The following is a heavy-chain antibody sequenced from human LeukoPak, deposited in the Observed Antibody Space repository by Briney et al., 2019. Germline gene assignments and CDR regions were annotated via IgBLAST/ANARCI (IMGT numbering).Heavy chain of an antibody. CDR2: ISDSGDGT. CDR1: GFTFRTYA. CDR3: AKPLRLGYHYYAMDV. D-gene: IGHD5/OR15-5a*01. Sequence: GGSLRLSCAASGFTFRTYAMSWVRQAPGKGLEWVSGISDSGDGTYYAESVKGRFTISRDNSKTTMYLQMNSLRAEDTALYYCAKPLRLGYHYYAMDVWGQGTTVTVSS. V-gene: IGHV3-23*01. J-gene: IGHJ6*02.